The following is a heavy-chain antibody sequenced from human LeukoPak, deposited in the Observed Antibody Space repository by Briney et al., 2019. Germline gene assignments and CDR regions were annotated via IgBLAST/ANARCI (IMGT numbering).Heavy chain of an antibody. D-gene: IGHD6-13*01. Sequence: APVKVSCKSSGYTFTDYYVHWVRQAPGQGLEWMGRINPNSGDTNYAQNFQGRVTMSRDTSISTAYLELNSLIFDDTAVFYCARSTITTTAAGHFDLWGRGTLVTVSS. CDR1: GYTFTDYY. CDR2: INPNSGDT. V-gene: IGHV1-2*06. J-gene: IGHJ2*01. CDR3: ARSTITTTAAGHFDL.